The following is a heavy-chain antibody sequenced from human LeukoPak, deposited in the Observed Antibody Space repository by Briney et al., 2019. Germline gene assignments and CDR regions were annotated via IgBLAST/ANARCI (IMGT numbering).Heavy chain of an antibody. Sequence: GGSLRLSCAASEFTFSSYGMHWVRQAPGKGLEWVAVISYDGSNKYYADSVKGRFTISRDNSKNTLYLQMNSLRAEDTAVYYCAKDGDIVVVPAASGIDYWGQGTLVTVSS. CDR2: ISYDGSNK. CDR1: EFTFSSYG. D-gene: IGHD2-2*01. V-gene: IGHV3-30*18. J-gene: IGHJ4*02. CDR3: AKDGDIVVVPAASGIDY.